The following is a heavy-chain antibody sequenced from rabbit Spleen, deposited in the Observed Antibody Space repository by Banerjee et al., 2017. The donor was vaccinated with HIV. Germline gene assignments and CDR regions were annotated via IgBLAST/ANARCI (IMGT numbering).Heavy chain of an antibody. CDR1: GVSFSGDSY. J-gene: IGHJ6*01. Sequence: VKPGASLTLTCIASGVSFSGDSYMCWVRQAPGKGLEWIACIDTGSSGFTYFASWAKGRFTISKTSSTTVTLQMTSLTAADTATYFCARDTGTSFSTYGMDLWGPGTLVTVS. CDR2: IDTGSSGFT. CDR3: ARDTGTSFSTYGMDL. V-gene: IGHV1S40*01. D-gene: IGHD8-1*01.